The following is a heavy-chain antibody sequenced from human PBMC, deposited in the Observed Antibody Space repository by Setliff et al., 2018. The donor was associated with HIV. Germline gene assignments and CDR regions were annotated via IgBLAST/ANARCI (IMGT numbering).Heavy chain of an antibody. V-gene: IGHV2-26*01. CDR2: IFPNDEK. J-gene: IGHJ4*02. CDR1: GFSLSNTGMG. D-gene: IGHD3-3*01. Sequence: SGPTLVNPTETLTLTCTVSGFSLSNTGMGVSWIRQPPGKALEWLAHIFPNDEKSYSASRKSRVTISEDTSKSQVVLTMTNMDPLDTATYFCARYNFRRGYWDYFDYWGQRTQVTVSS. CDR3: ARYNFRRGYWDYFDY.